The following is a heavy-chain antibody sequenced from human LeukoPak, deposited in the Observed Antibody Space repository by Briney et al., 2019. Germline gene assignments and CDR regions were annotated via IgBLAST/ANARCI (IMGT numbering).Heavy chain of an antibody. CDR2: IYYRGST. CDR3: AIMGTGSS. Sequence: SETLPLTCTVSGGSISSSTYYWGWIRQPPGRGLEWIGTIYYRGSTYYNPSLKSRVTISVDTSNNQFSLRLSSVTAADTAVYYCAIMGTGSSWGRDTGDPVSS. CDR1: GGSISSSTYY. D-gene: IGHD3-10*01. V-gene: IGHV4-39*01. J-gene: IGHJ2*01.